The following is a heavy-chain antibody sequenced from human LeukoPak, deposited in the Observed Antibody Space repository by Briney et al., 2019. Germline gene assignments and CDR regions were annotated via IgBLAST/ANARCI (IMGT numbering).Heavy chain of an antibody. J-gene: IGHJ6*02. Sequence: GASVTVSFTSSGYTFTFYYMHWVRQAPGQGREWMGWINPNSGGTNYAQKFQGRVTMTRDTSISTAYLELSRLRSDDTAVYYCARSRPDSSGWYIYYYGMDVWGQGTTVTASS. CDR3: ARSRPDSSGWYIYYYGMDV. CDR1: GYTFTFYY. D-gene: IGHD6-19*01. CDR2: INPNSGGT. V-gene: IGHV1-2*02.